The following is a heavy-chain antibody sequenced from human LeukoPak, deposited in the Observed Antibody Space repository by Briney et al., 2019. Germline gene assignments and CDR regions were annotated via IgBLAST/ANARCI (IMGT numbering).Heavy chain of an antibody. J-gene: IGHJ6*03. CDR3: ARVPTIYYYMDV. CDR1: GGSISSGSYY. V-gene: IGHV4-61*02. Sequence: PSETLSLTCTVSGGSISSGSYYWSWIRQPAGKGLEWIGRIYTSGSTNYNPSLKSRVTISVDTSKDQFSLKLSSVTAADTAVYYCARVPTIYYYMDVRGKGTTVIVSS. CDR2: IYTSGST.